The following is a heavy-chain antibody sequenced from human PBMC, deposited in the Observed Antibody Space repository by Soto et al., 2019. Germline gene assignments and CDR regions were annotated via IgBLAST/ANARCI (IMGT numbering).Heavy chain of an antibody. CDR3: ARAENGEVNEYYYYYGMDV. V-gene: IGHV1-18*01. Sequence: QVQLVQSGAEVKKPGASVKVSCKASGYTFTSYGISWVRQAPGQGLEWMGWISAYNGNTNYAQKLQGRVTMTTDTSTSTAYMELRSLRSDDTAVYYCARAENGEVNEYYYYYGMDVWGQGTTVTVSS. CDR2: ISAYNGNT. J-gene: IGHJ6*02. D-gene: IGHD3-3*01. CDR1: GYTFTSYG.